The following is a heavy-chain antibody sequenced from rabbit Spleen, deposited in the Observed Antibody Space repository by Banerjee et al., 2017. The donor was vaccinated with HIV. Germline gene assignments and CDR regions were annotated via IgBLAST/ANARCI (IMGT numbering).Heavy chain of an antibody. V-gene: IGHV1S40*01. CDR2: IYADISGST. CDR1: GFSFSSSYY. CDR3: ARDTSSSFSSYGMDL. D-gene: IGHD1-1*01. Sequence: QSLEESGGDLVKPGASLTLTCTASGFSFSSSYYMCWVRQAPGKGLECIACIYADISGSTYYASWAKGRFTISKTSSTTVTLQMTSLTAADTATYFCARDTSSSFSSYGMDLWGQGTLVTVS. J-gene: IGHJ6*01.